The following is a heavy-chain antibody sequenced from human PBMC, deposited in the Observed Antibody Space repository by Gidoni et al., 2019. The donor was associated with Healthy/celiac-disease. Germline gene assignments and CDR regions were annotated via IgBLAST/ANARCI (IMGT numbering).Heavy chain of an antibody. V-gene: IGHV4-39*01. J-gene: IGHJ5*02. Sequence: QLQLQESAPRLVTPSETLSLTCTVSGASISSSSYYWGWIRQPPGKGREWMGSIYYSGSTYYNPSLKSRVTISVDTSKNQFSLKLSAVTAADTAEYYCARTYSSSSASNWFDPWGQGTLVTVSS. D-gene: IGHD6-6*01. CDR2: IYYSGST. CDR3: ARTYSSSSASNWFDP. CDR1: GASISSSSYY.